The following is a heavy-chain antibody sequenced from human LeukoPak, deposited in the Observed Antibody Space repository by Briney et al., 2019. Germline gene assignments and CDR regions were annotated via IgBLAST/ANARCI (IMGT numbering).Heavy chain of an antibody. Sequence: PGGSLSLSCAASGFSLSGYGMSWVRQAPGKGLVWVSRINSDGINTSYADSVKGRFTISRDNAKNTLNLQMNSLRAEDTAVYYCARDLGQYYDTSDNWFDPWGQGTLVTVSS. CDR2: INSDGINT. J-gene: IGHJ5*02. CDR3: ARDLGQYYDTSDNWFDP. V-gene: IGHV3-74*01. CDR1: GFSLSGYG. D-gene: IGHD3-22*01.